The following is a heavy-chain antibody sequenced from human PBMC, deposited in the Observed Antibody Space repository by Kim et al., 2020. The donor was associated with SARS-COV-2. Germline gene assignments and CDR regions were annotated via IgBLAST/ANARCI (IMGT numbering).Heavy chain of an antibody. CDR3: ARESLKAGASSSDPDC. CDR2: ISSLSDPI. J-gene: IGHJ4*02. Sequence: GGSLRLSCAASGFTFSDYAMNWVRQAPGKGLEWVSFISSLSDPIYSEDSVKGGCTISRDNAKNSRYLQMNSMRAEDTAVYYCARESLKAGASSSDPDCWGRGILVTVSS. V-gene: IGHV3-21*01. D-gene: IGHD6-13*01. CDR1: GFTFSDYA.